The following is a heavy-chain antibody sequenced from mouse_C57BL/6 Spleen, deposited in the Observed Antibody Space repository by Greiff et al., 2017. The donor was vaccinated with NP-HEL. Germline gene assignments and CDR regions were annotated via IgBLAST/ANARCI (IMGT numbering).Heavy chain of an antibody. CDR3: TRPKLTGTPTWYFDV. D-gene: IGHD4-1*01. J-gene: IGHJ1*03. V-gene: IGHV1-15*01. Sequence: QVQLQQSGAELVRPGASVTLSCKASGYTFTDYEMHWVKQTPVHGLEWIGAIDPETGGTAYNQKFKGKAILTAAQSSSTAYMELRSLTSEDSAVYYCTRPKLTGTPTWYFDVWGTGTTVTVSS. CDR1: GYTFTDYE. CDR2: IDPETGGT.